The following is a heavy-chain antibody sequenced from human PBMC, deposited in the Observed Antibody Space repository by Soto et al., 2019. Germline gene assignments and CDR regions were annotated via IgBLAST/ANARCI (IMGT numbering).Heavy chain of an antibody. CDR3: AKPGGTGRENWFDP. Sequence: QVQLQESGPGLVKPSETLSLTCTVSGGSISSYYWSWIRQPPGKGLEWIGYIYYSGSTNYNPSLKSRVTISVDTSKNQSALKLSSVTAAATAVYYCAKPGGTGRENWFDPWGQGPLVAVSS. CDR2: IYYSGST. D-gene: IGHD2-15*01. J-gene: IGHJ5*02. CDR1: GGSISSYY. V-gene: IGHV4-59*08.